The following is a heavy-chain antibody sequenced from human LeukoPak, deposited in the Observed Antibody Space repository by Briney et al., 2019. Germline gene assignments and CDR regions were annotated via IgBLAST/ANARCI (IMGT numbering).Heavy chain of an antibody. CDR1: GGSISSGDYY. D-gene: IGHD2-15*01. CDR2: IYYSGST. V-gene: IGHV4-30-4*01. Sequence: SQTLSLTCTVSGGSISSGDYYWSWIRQPPGKGLEWIGYIYYSGSTYYNPSLKSRVTMSVDTSKNQFSLKLSSVTAADTAVYYCARGSGYCSGGSCWDVWGQGTTVTVSS. CDR3: ARGSGYCSGGSCWDV. J-gene: IGHJ6*02.